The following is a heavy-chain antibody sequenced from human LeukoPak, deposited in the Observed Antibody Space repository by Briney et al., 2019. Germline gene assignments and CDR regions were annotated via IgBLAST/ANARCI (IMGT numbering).Heavy chain of an antibody. CDR1: GFTVSSNY. V-gene: IGHV3-53*01. Sequence: GGSLRLSCAASGFTVSSNYMSWVRQAPGKGLEWVSVIYSGGSTYYADSVKGRFTISRDNSKNTLYLQVNSLRAEDTAVYYCARGLAYDSWSGYYKYWGQGTLVTVSS. CDR2: IYSGGST. CDR3: ARGLAYDSWSGYYKY. D-gene: IGHD3-3*01. J-gene: IGHJ4*02.